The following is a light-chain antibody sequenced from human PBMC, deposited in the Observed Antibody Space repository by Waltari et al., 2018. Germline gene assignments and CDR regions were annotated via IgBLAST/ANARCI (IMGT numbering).Light chain of an antibody. CDR2: YAS. J-gene: IGKJ1*01. V-gene: IGKV3-20*01. Sequence: IVLTQSPGTLSLSPGERATLSCRASQSVNRYLAWYQQKPGQAPRPLIYYASTRATGIPDRFSGSGSGTDFSLTISRLEPEDYAVYNCQHYLRLPATFGQGTKVEIK. CDR3: QHYLRLPAT. CDR1: QSVNRY.